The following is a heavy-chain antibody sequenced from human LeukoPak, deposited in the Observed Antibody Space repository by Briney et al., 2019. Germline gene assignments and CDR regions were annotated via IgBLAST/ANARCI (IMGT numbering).Heavy chain of an antibody. CDR1: GFTFSSYA. Sequence: GGSLRLSCAASGFTFSSYAMSWVRQAPGRGLEWVSTIGDNGDSTYYADSVKGRFIISRDNSKNTLYLQINSLSVEDTAVYYCIVFGDSNHWGQGTLVTVSS. CDR3: IVFGDSNH. D-gene: IGHD4-17*01. V-gene: IGHV3-23*01. J-gene: IGHJ5*02. CDR2: IGDNGDST.